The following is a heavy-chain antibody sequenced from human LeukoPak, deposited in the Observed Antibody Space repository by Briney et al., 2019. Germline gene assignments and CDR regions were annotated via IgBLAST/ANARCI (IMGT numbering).Heavy chain of an antibody. V-gene: IGHV3-21*01. CDR1: GFIFSSYS. CDR3: ARDSRAWYFDY. Sequence: GGSLRLSCAASGFIFSSYSMNWVRQAPGKGLEWVSSISSSSAYIYYADSVKGRFTISRDNAKNSLYLQMNSLRAEDTAVYYCARDSRAWYFDYWGQGTLVTVSS. J-gene: IGHJ4*02. CDR2: ISSSSAYI.